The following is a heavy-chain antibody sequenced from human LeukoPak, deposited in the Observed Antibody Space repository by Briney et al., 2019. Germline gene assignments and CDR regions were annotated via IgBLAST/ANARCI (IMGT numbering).Heavy chain of an antibody. CDR2: IKQDGSEK. Sequence: GGSLRLSCAASGFTFSSYWMSWVRQAPGKELEWVANIKQDGSEKYYVDSVKGRFTISRDNAKNSLYLQMNSLRAEDTAVYYCARHGPHYYGSGSYYYYYMDVWGKGTTVTVSS. D-gene: IGHD3-10*01. V-gene: IGHV3-7*01. CDR3: ARHGPHYYGSGSYYYYYMDV. J-gene: IGHJ6*03. CDR1: GFTFSSYW.